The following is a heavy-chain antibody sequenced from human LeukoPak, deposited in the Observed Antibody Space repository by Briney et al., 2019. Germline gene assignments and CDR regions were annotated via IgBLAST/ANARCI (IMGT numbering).Heavy chain of an antibody. CDR1: GYTFTGYY. CDR3: ARVTLYYDILTGYSYLDY. J-gene: IGHJ4*02. V-gene: IGHV1-2*02. D-gene: IGHD3-9*01. CDR2: INPNSGGT. Sequence: ASVKVSCKASGYTFTGYYMHWVRQSPGQGLEWMGWINPNSGGTNYAQKFQGRVTMTRDTSISTAYMELSRLRSDDTAVYYCARVTLYYDILTGYSYLDYWGQGTLVTVSS.